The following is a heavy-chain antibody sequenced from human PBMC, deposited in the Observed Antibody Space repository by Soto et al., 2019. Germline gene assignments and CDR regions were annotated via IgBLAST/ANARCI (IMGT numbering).Heavy chain of an antibody. CDR3: PRGITIAAYADLSYGTAV. D-gene: IGHD3-10*01. V-gene: IGHV1-69*14. CDR2: IIPIFGTA. CDR1: GGTFSSYA. J-gene: IGHJ6*04. Sequence: QVQLVQSGAEVKKPGSSVKVSCKASGGTFSSYAISWVRQAPGQGLEWMGGIIPIFGTANYAQKFQGRVTTTAYKSTSTGYSELRSLRSEDPTVYYCPRGITIAAYADLSYGTAVWGEGATVTVSS.